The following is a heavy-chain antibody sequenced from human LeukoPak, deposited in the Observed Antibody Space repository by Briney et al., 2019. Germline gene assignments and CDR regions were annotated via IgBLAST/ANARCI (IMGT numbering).Heavy chain of an antibody. D-gene: IGHD5-24*01. J-gene: IGHJ4*02. Sequence: PSETLSLTCSVSGGSMSNYYWSWIRQPPGRGLEWIGHIYSTGSTTYSPSLKSRVIMSVDTSKNQFSLKVTSVIAADTAVYYCARRRSDGSYPLDSWGQGALVTVSS. CDR1: GGSMSNYY. CDR3: ARRRSDGSYPLDS. V-gene: IGHV4-59*08. CDR2: IYSTGST.